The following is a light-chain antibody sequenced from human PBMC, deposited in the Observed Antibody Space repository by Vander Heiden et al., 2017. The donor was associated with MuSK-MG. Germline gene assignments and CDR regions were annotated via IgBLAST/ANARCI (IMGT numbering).Light chain of an antibody. V-gene: IGKV3-11*01. CDR1: QSVSSY. Sequence: ESVLTQSPATLSLSPGERATLSCRASQSVSSYLAWYQQKPGQAPRLLIYDASNRATGIPARFSGSGSGTDFTLTISSLEPEDFAVYYCQLRSGNWFTFGPGTKVDIK. CDR2: DAS. CDR3: QLRSGNWFT. J-gene: IGKJ3*01.